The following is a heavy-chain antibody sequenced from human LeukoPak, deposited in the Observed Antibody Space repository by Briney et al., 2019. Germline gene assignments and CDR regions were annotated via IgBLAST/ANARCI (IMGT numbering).Heavy chain of an antibody. CDR2: IKSKTDGGTT. CDR3: TTRGGSFSIFDY. Sequence: PGGSLRLSCAASGFTFSNAWMSWVRQAPGKGLEWVGRIKSKTDGGTTDYAAPVKGRFTISRDDSKNTLYLQMNSLKAEDTAVYYCTTRGGSFSIFDYWGQGTLVTVSS. J-gene: IGHJ4*02. V-gene: IGHV3-15*01. CDR1: GFTFSNAW. D-gene: IGHD1-26*01.